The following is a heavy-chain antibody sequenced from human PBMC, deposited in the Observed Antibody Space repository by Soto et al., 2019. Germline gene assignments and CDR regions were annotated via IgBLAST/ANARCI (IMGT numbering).Heavy chain of an antibody. Sequence: EVQLVESGGGLVQPGGSLRLSCAASGFTFSSYSMNWVRQAPGKGLEWVSYISSSSSTIYYADSVKGRFTISRDNAKNSLYLQMHSLRAEDTAVYYCARDLSVLLWFGEEKGFDYWGQGTLVTVSS. V-gene: IGHV3-48*01. CDR2: ISSSSSTI. D-gene: IGHD3-10*01. CDR3: ARDLSVLLWFGEEKGFDY. CDR1: GFTFSSYS. J-gene: IGHJ4*02.